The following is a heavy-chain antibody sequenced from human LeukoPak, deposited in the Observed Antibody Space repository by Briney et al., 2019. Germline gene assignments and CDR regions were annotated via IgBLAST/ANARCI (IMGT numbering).Heavy chain of an antibody. D-gene: IGHD2-2*01. CDR2: ISSSRSTI. Sequence: KPGGSLRLSCAASGFTFSDYYMSWIRQAPGKGLEWVSYISSSRSTIYYADSVKGRFTISRDNAKNSLYLQMNSLRAEDTAVYYCARDRVVPAAILHYYYYYMDVWGKGTTVTVSS. CDR3: ARDRVVPAAILHYYYYYMDV. CDR1: GFTFSDYY. V-gene: IGHV3-11*01. J-gene: IGHJ6*03.